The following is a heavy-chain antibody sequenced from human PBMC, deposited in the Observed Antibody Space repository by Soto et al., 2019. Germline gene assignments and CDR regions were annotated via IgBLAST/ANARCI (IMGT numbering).Heavy chain of an antibody. V-gene: IGHV4-39*01. CDR3: ARQVPPLAYYYYYGMDV. CDR2: IYYSGST. D-gene: IGHD3-10*01. J-gene: IGHJ6*02. CDR1: GGSISSSSYY. Sequence: ASETLSPTCTVSGGSISSSSYYWGWIRQPPGKGLEWIGSIYYSGSTYYNPSLKSRVTISVDTSKNQFSLKLSSVTAADTAVYYCARQVPPLAYYYYYGMDVWGQGTTVTVSS.